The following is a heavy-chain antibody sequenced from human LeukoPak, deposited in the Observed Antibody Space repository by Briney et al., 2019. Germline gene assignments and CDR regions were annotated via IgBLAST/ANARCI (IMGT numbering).Heavy chain of an antibody. CDR3: ARGSGSYGLWDY. CDR1: GFTFSHYA. CDR2: ISDSGVNT. J-gene: IGHJ4*02. D-gene: IGHD1-26*01. Sequence: PGGSLRLSCVASGFTFSHYAMSWVRQAPGKGLDWVSTISDSGVNTHYADSVKGRFTISRDNAKNTLYLQMDSLRAEDTAVYYCARGSGSYGLWDYWGQGTLVTVSS. V-gene: IGHV3-23*01.